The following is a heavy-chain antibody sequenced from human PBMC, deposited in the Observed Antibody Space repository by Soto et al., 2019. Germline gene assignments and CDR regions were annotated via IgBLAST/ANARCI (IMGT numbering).Heavy chain of an antibody. CDR2: ISYDGSNK. CDR3: AKDRARY. V-gene: IGHV3-30*18. D-gene: IGHD3-10*01. J-gene: IGHJ4*02. CDR1: GFTFSSYG. Sequence: QVQLVESGGGVVQPGRSLRLSCAASGFTFSSYGMHWVRQAPGKGLEWVAVISYDGSNKYYADSVKGRFTISRDNSKNTLYLQMNSLRAEDTAVYYCAKDRARYWGQGTLVTVSS.